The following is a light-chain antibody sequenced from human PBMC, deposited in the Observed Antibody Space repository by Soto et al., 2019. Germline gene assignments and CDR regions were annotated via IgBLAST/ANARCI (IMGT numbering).Light chain of an antibody. CDR2: DAS. Sequence: IVLTQSPATLSLSPGERATLSCRASQSVSSYLAWYQQKPGQAPRLLIYDASNRATGIPARFSGSGSGTDFTLTISSLEPEDFAVYYCQQRSNWPPWTVGQGTKVEI. J-gene: IGKJ1*01. CDR3: QQRSNWPPWT. V-gene: IGKV3-11*01. CDR1: QSVSSY.